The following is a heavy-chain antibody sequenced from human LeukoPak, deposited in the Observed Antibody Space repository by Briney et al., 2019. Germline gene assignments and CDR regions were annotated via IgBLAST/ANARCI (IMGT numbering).Heavy chain of an antibody. CDR3: ARDRPYSSSRSDAFDI. CDR2: IYTSGST. J-gene: IGHJ3*02. Sequence: PSETLSLTCTVSGGSISSYYWSWIRQPAGKGLEWIGRIYTSGSTNYNPSLKSRVTMSVDTSKNQFSLKLSSVTAADTAVYYCARDRPYSSSRSDAFDIWGQGTMVTVSS. V-gene: IGHV4-4*07. D-gene: IGHD6-13*01. CDR1: GGSISSYY.